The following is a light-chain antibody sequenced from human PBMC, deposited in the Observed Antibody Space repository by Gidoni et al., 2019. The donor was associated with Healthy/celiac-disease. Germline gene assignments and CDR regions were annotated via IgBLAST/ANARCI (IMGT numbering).Light chain of an antibody. CDR1: QSVSSN. V-gene: IGKV3-15*01. Sequence: EIVRTQAPATRSVSPGERATLSCRASQSVSSNLAWYQQKPGQAPRLLIYGASTRATGIPARFSGSGSGTDFTLTISSLQSEDFAVYYCQQYNNWPRTFGQGTKVEIK. CDR2: GAS. CDR3: QQYNNWPRT. J-gene: IGKJ1*01.